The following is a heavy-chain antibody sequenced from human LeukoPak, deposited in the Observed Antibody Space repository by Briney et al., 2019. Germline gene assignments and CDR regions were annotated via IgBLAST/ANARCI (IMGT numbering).Heavy chain of an antibody. V-gene: IGHV1-18*01. CDR1: GYTFTSYG. J-gene: IGHJ5*02. D-gene: IGHD3-10*01. Sequence: ASVKVSCKASGYTFTSYGISWVRQAPGQGLEWMGWISVYDGNTNYAQKLQGSVTMTTDTSTSTAYMELRRLRSDDTAVYYCARVLGPGKITAGRWFDPWGQGTLVTVSS. CDR2: ISVYDGNT. CDR3: ARVLGPGKITAGRWFDP.